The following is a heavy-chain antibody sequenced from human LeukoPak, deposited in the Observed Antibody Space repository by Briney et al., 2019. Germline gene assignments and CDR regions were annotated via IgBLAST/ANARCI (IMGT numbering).Heavy chain of an antibody. Sequence: SETLSLTCTVSGGSISSGDYYWSWIRQPPGKGLEWIGYIYYSGSTYYNPSLKSRVTILVDPPKNQFSLKLSSVTAADTAVYYCAGAEIAAAGTFDYWGPGTLVTVSS. CDR1: GGSISSGDYY. J-gene: IGHJ4*02. CDR2: IYYSGST. CDR3: AGAEIAAAGTFDY. V-gene: IGHV4-30-4*01. D-gene: IGHD6-13*01.